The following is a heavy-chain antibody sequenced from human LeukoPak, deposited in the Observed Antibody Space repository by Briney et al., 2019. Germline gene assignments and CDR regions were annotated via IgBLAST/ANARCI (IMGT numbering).Heavy chain of an antibody. Sequence: SGGSLRLSCAASGFTFSRYSMNWVRQAPGKGLEWVSSITSNSRYTYYADSVKGRFTISRDNAKNSLYLQMNSLRAEDTAVYYCAREGDTWYYFDYWGQGTLVTVSS. CDR1: GFTFSRYS. J-gene: IGHJ4*02. CDR2: ITSNSRYT. CDR3: AREGDTWYYFDY. D-gene: IGHD5-18*01. V-gene: IGHV3-21*01.